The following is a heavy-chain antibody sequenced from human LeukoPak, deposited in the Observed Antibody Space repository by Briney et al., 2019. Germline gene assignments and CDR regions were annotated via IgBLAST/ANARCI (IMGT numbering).Heavy chain of an antibody. CDR1: GFIFSSYG. CDR2: ISYDGSNK. D-gene: IGHD3-22*01. Sequence: GRTLRLSCAASGFIFSSYGMHWVRQAPAKGPEGVAVISYDGSNKYYADSVKGRFTISRDNSKNTLYLQMNSLRAEDTAVYYCATQVISGYYPEKIDYWGQGTLVTVSS. J-gene: IGHJ4*02. CDR3: ATQVISGYYPEKIDY. V-gene: IGHV3-30*03.